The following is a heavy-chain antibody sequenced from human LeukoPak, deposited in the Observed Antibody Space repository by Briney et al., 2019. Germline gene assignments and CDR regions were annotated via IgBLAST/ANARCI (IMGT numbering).Heavy chain of an antibody. CDR3: ARTFSNSWLNYFDY. CDR1: GYSFTNYW. V-gene: IGHV5-51*01. J-gene: IGHJ4*02. Sequence: GESLKISCKFSGYSFTNYWIGWVRQKPGKGLEWMGIIFPGDSDTRYSPSFQGQVTISADKSINTAYLQWTSLKASDTAIYYCARTFSNSWLNYFDYWGQGTLVTVSS. D-gene: IGHD6-13*01. CDR2: IFPGDSDT.